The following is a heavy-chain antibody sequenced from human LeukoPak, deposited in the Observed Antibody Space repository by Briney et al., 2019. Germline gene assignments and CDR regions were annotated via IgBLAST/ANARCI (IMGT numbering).Heavy chain of an antibody. Sequence: SETLSLTCTVSGGSISSSSYYWGWIRQPPGKGLEWIGSIYYSGSTYYNPSLKSRVTISVDTSKNQFSLKLSSVTAADTAVYYCARVHSSGWSQGSDYWGQGTLVTVSS. CDR1: GGSISSSSYY. D-gene: IGHD6-19*01. CDR2: IYYSGST. J-gene: IGHJ4*02. V-gene: IGHV4-39*07. CDR3: ARVHSSGWSQGSDY.